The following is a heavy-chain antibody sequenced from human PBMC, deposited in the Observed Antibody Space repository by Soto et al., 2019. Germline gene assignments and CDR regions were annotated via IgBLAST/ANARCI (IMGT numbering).Heavy chain of an antibody. V-gene: IGHV3-33*01. CDR1: GFTFSSYG. CDR3: ARVPTWEAYYFDY. J-gene: IGHJ4*02. D-gene: IGHD1-26*01. CDR2: IWYDGSNK. Sequence: QVQLVESGGGVVQPGRSLRLSCAASGFTFSSYGMHWVRQAPGKGLEWVAVIWYDGSNKYYADSVKGRFTISRDNSENTLYLQMNSLRAEDTAVYYCARVPTWEAYYFDYWGQGTLVTVSS.